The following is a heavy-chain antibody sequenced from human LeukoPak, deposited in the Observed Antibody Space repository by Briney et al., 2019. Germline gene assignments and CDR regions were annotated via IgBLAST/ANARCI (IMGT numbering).Heavy chain of an antibody. CDR2: IGGGGTT. CDR1: GFISSSYW. Sequence: GGSLRLSCAASGFISSSYWMSWVRQAPGKGLEWVSSIGGGGTTSYADSVKGRFTISRDLSKITVYLQMNSLRAEDTAVYYCAQDRGARYPFGMDVWGQGTTVTVSS. D-gene: IGHD2-2*01. CDR3: AQDRGARYPFGMDV. J-gene: IGHJ6*02. V-gene: IGHV3-23*01.